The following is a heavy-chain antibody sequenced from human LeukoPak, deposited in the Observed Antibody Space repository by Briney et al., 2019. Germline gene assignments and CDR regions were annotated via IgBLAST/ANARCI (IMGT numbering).Heavy chain of an antibody. V-gene: IGHV3-23*01. J-gene: IGHJ6*02. CDR1: GFTFSSYA. CDR2: IRGSGGST. CDR3: AKDLPAAIIAGDGMDV. Sequence: GGSLRLSCAASGFTFSSYAMSWVRQARGKGLEWVLAIRGSGGSTYYAASVKGRFTISRDNAKNTRYLQMNSLRAEDTAIYYCAKDLPAAIIAGDGMDVWGQGTTVTVSS. D-gene: IGHD2-2*02.